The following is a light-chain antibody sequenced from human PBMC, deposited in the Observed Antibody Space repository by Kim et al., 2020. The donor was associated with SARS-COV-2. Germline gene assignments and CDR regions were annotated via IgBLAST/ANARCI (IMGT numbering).Light chain of an antibody. CDR3: QAWDSSSHVV. CDR2: QDS. J-gene: IGLJ2*01. Sequence: SYELTQPPSVSVSPGQTASITCSEDKLGDKYACWYQQKPGQSPVLVIYQDSKRPSGIPERFSGSNSGNTATLTISGTQAMDEADYYCQAWDSSSHVVFGGGTQLTVL. V-gene: IGLV3-1*01. CDR1: KLGDKY.